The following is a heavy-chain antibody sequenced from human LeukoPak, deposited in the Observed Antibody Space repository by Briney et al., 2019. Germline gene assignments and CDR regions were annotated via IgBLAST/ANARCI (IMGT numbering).Heavy chain of an antibody. Sequence: PGGSLRLSCAASGLTFSSYNMNWVRQAPGKGLEWVSFISSSSNYIYYTDSVKGRFTISRDNAKNSLYLQMNSLRAEDTAVYYCARDWRDSSGKFPNDAFDIWGQGTLVTVSS. CDR2: ISSSSNYI. CDR1: GLTFSSYN. J-gene: IGHJ3*02. D-gene: IGHD3-22*01. V-gene: IGHV3-21*01. CDR3: ARDWRDSSGKFPNDAFDI.